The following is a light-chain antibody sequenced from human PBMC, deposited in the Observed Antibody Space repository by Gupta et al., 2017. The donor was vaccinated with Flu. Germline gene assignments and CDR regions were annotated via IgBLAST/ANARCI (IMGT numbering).Light chain of an antibody. V-gene: IGLV3-25*02. CDR1: ALPKQY. CDR3: QSADRTGTSWV. Sequence: SYELTQPLPVSVSPGQTATITCSGDALPKQYAYWYQQTPGQAPVLLIYKDTERPSGIPERFSSSASGTTVTLTISGVQADDEADYYCQSADRTGTSWVFGGGTKLTVL. CDR2: KDT. J-gene: IGLJ3*02.